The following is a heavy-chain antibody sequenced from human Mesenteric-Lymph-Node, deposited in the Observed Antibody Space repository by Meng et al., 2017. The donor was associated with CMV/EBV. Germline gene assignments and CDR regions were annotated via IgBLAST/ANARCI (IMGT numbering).Heavy chain of an antibody. CDR1: GFTFSRYS. V-gene: IGHV3-21*01. D-gene: IGHD3-3*01. CDR2: ISTGSNYK. Sequence: GESLKISCAASGFTFSRYSMNWVRQAPGKGLEWVASISTGSNYKYYANSVKGRFTISRDNAENSLYLQMNGLTAEDTAVYFCAKIQYYDFWSGYHSYFYYGMDAWGQGTTVTVSS. J-gene: IGHJ6*02. CDR3: AKIQYYDFWSGYHSYFYYGMDA.